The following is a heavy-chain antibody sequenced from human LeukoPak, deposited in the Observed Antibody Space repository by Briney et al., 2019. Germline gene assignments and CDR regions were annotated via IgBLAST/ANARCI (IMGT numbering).Heavy chain of an antibody. V-gene: IGHV1-2*02. J-gene: IGHJ5*02. Sequence: ASVKVSCKASGYTFTGYYMHWVRQAPGQGLEWMGWNNPNSGGTNYAQKFQGRVTMTRDTSISTAYMELSRLRSDDTAVYYCARVRYDILTGYFDWFDPWGQGTLVTVSS. CDR2: NNPNSGGT. CDR3: ARVRYDILTGYFDWFDP. CDR1: GYTFTGYY. D-gene: IGHD3-9*01.